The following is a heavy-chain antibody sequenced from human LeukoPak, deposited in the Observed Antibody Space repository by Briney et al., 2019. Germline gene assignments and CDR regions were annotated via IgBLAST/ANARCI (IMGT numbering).Heavy chain of an antibody. Sequence: SETLSLTCTVSGYSISSGYYWGWIRQPPGKGLEWIGSIYHSGSTYYNPSLKSRVTISVDTSKNQFSLKLSSATAADTAVYYCARALRYREDAFDIWGQGTMVTVSS. CDR3: ARALRYREDAFDI. CDR1: GYSISSGYY. CDR2: IYHSGST. V-gene: IGHV4-38-2*02. J-gene: IGHJ3*02. D-gene: IGHD3-16*02.